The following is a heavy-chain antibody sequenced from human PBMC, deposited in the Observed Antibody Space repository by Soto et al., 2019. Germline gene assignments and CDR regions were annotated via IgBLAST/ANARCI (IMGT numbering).Heavy chain of an antibody. V-gene: IGHV4-31*03. CDR2: IYYSGST. CDR1: GGSISSGGYY. D-gene: IGHD3-3*01. J-gene: IGHJ6*02. Sequence: PSETLSLTCTVSGGSISSGGYYWSWIRQHPGKGLEWIGYIYYSGSTYYNPSLKSRVTISVDTSKNQFSLKLSSVTAADTAVYYCARTITIFGVVRSEYYYYGMDVWGQGTTVTVSS. CDR3: ARTITIFGVVRSEYYYYGMDV.